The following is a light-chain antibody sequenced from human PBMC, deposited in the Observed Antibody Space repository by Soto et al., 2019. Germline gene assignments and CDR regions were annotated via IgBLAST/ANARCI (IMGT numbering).Light chain of an antibody. J-gene: IGLJ2*01. Sequence: QPVLTQPASVSGSPGQSITISCTGTSSDVGGYNYVSWYQQHPGKAPKLMIYDVSNRPSGVSNRFSGSKSGNTASLTISGLQDEDEADYYCGSYTSSSTLVVFGGGTKLTVL. CDR2: DVS. CDR3: GSYTSSSTLVV. V-gene: IGLV2-14*01. CDR1: SSDVGGYNY.